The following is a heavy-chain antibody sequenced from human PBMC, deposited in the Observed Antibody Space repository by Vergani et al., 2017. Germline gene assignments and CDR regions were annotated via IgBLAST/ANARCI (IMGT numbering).Heavy chain of an antibody. CDR3: ARGIAVAGPYYYYMDV. CDR2: IYTSGST. J-gene: IGHJ6*03. D-gene: IGHD6-19*01. Sequence: QVQLQESGPGLVKPSETLSLTCTVSGGSVSSGSYYWSWIRQPPGKGLEWIGRIYTSGSTNYNPSLKSRVTMSVDTSKNQFSLKLSSVTAADTAVYYCARGIAVAGPYYYYMDVWGKGTTVTVSS. CDR1: GGSVSSGSYY. V-gene: IGHV4-61*01.